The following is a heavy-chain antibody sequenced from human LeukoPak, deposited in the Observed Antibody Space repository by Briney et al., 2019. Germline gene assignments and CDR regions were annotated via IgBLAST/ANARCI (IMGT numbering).Heavy chain of an antibody. D-gene: IGHD5-18*01. CDR3: ARVLDTPMVYGTLGY. V-gene: IGHV3-74*01. CDR1: GFTFSSYW. J-gene: IGHJ4*02. CDR2: INSDGSST. Sequence: GGSPRLSCAASGFTFSSYWMHWVRQAPGKGLVWVSRINSDGSSTSYADSVKGRFTISRDNAKNTLYLQMNSLRTEDTAVYYCARVLDTPMVYGTLGYWGQGTLVTVSS.